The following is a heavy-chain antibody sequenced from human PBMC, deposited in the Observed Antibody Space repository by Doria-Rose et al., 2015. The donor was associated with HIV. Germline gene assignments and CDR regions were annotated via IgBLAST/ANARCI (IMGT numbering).Heavy chain of an antibody. CDR1: GGSISSYY. J-gene: IGHJ6*03. D-gene: IGHD3-10*01. Sequence: VQLQESGPGLVKPAETLSLTCTVSGGSISSYYWNWIRQPPGKGLEWIGYIYSSGSTHYNSSLKSRVTISIDTPKNQFSLKLSSVPAADTAVYYCARFRPSRGIYYSLDVWGKGTTVTVSS. CDR2: IYSSGST. CDR3: ARFRPSRGIYYSLDV. V-gene: IGHV4-4*09.